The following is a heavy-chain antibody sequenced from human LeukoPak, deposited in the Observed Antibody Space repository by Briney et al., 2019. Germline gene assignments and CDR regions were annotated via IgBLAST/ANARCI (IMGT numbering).Heavy chain of an antibody. CDR2: ISHSGST. V-gene: IGHV4-38-2*02. D-gene: IGHD2-2*02. Sequence: PSETLSLTCTVSGYSISSGYYWGWIRQPPGKGLEWIGSISHSGSTYYNPSLKSRVSISVDTSKNQFSLRLSSVTAADTAVYYCARQELGYCSSTSCYTYFDYWGQGTLVTVSS. CDR1: GYSISSGYY. J-gene: IGHJ4*02. CDR3: ARQELGYCSSTSCYTYFDY.